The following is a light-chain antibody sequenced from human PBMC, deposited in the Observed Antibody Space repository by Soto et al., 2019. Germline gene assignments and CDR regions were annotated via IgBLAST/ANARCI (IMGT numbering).Light chain of an antibody. CDR3: SSYTDRKNLV. V-gene: IGLV2-14*02. Sequence: QSALTQPASVSGSPGQSITISCTGTRSDVGSYNSVSWYQQHPGKAPRVMIFEVTKRPSGISNRFSGSKSGNTASLTVSALQAEDEADYYCSSYTDRKNLVFGTGTKVTVL. CDR2: EVT. CDR1: RSDVGSYNS. J-gene: IGLJ1*01.